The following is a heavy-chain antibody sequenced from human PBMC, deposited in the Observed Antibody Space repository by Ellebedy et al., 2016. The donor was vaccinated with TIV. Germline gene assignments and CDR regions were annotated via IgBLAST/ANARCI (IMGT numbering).Heavy chain of an antibody. Sequence: GGSLRLSXAASGFTFSNYATSWVRQAPGKGLAWVSAIGGNGGSTYYADSVRGRFTISRDNSKSTVYLQMNSLRAEDTAVYYCARAVGGSGAYWGQGTLVTVSS. D-gene: IGHD3-3*01. CDR2: IGGNGGST. J-gene: IGHJ4*02. CDR3: ARAVGGSGAY. V-gene: IGHV3-23*01. CDR1: GFTFSNYA.